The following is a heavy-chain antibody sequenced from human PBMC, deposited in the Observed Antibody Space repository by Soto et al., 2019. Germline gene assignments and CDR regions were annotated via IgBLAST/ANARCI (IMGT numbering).Heavy chain of an antibody. V-gene: IGHV4-4*07. CDR2: GYSSGGT. Sequence: QVHLQQSGPGLVNPSETLSLTCTVSCGSMSRYYWTWIRQPAGKGLEWIGRGYSSGGTHYNPSLKSRVNISVDTSKNQFALRLLSVTDADTAVYYCARGQRFADCFDPCGEGTLVTVSS. CDR3: ARGQRFADCFDP. D-gene: IGHD3-3*01. CDR1: CGSMSRYY. J-gene: IGHJ5*02.